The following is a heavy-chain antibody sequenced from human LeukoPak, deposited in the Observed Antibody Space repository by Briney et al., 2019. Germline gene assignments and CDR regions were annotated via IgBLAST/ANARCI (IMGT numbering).Heavy chain of an antibody. CDR2: INAGNGNT. CDR1: GYTFTYYA. Sequence: ASVKVSCKASGYTFTYYAMHWVRQAPGQRLEWMGWINAGNGNTKYSQKFQGRVTIIRDTSASTAYMELSSLRSEDTAVYYCARDRQKYQMLCSNYYYGMDVWGKGTTVTVSS. J-gene: IGHJ6*04. V-gene: IGHV1-3*01. CDR3: ARDRQKYQMLCSNYYYGMDV. D-gene: IGHD3-16*01.